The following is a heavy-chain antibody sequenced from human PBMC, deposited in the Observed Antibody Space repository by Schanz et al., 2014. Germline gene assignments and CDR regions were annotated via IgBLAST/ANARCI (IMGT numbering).Heavy chain of an antibody. CDR3: AKDLEPQCGGDCPRT. CDR2: ISPYNGNT. V-gene: IGHV1-18*01. Sequence: QVRLVQSGAELKMPGATVKVSCETSGYTFTNYGVSWVRQAPGQGLEWVAWISPYNGNTAYAQNLKGRVRMTTDTSTATAYMELRSLTSDDTAVYYCAKDLEPQCGGDCPRTWGQGTLVTVSS. CDR1: GYTFTNYG. D-gene: IGHD2-21*02. J-gene: IGHJ4*02.